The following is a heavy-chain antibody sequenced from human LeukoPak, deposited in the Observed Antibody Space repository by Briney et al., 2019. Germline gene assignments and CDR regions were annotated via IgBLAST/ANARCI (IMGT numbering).Heavy chain of an antibody. CDR2: IYYSGST. J-gene: IGHJ2*01. V-gene: IGHV4-39*07. CDR1: GGSISSSSYY. CDR3: ARGSTYWYFDL. Sequence: SETLSLTCTVSGGSISSSSYYWGWIRQPPGKGLEWIGNIYYSGSTYNNPSLKSRVTMSVDTSKNQFSLKLSSVTPADTAVYYCARGSTYWYFDLWGRGTLVTVSS.